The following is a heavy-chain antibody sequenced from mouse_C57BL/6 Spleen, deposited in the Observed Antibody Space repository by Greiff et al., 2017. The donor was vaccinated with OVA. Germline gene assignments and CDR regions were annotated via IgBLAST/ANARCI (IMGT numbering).Heavy chain of an antibody. CDR2: INPGSGGT. D-gene: IGHD1-1*01. CDR3: ARRHYGSSYDY. CDR1: GYAFTNYL. V-gene: IGHV1-54*01. J-gene: IGHJ2*01. Sequence: VQLQQSGAELVRPGTSVKVSCKASGYAFTNYLIEWVKQRPGQGLEWIGVINPGSGGTNYNEKFKGKATLTADKSSSTAYMQLSSLTSEDSAVYFCARRHYGSSYDYWGQGTTLTVSS.